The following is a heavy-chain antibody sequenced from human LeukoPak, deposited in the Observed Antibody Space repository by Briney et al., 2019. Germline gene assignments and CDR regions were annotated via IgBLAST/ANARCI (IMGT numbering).Heavy chain of an antibody. D-gene: IGHD6-13*01. Sequence: GGSLRLSCAASGFTFSNYWMTWVRQAPGKGLEWVGNIKQDGSEKYYVDSVKGRFTISRDNAKNSLYLQMNSLRAEDTAVYYCARDRAVGTPFGYWGQGTLVTVSS. V-gene: IGHV3-7*01. CDR1: GFTFSNYW. J-gene: IGHJ4*02. CDR3: ARDRAVGTPFGY. CDR2: IKQDGSEK.